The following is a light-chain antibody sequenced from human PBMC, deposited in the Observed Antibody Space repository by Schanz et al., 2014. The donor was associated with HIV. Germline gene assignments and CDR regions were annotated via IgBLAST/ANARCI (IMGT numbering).Light chain of an antibody. V-gene: IGLV4-69*02. CDR2: LNSDGSH. CDR3: QTWGTGIVV. CDR1: SGHRTYA. Sequence: QPVLTQSPSASASLGASVKLTCTLDSGHRTYAIAWHQQQPEKGPRYLMNLNSDGSHSKGDGIPDRFSGSSSGAERYLTISSLQSDDEADYYCQTWGTGIVVFGGGTKLTVL. J-gene: IGLJ2*01.